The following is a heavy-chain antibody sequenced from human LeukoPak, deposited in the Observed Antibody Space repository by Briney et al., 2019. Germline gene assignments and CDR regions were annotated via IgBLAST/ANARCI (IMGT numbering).Heavy chain of an antibody. CDR3: AKVAYSSGWYGGLDY. Sequence: GGSLRLSCAASGFTVSSNYMSWVRQAPGKGLEWVSVIYSGGSTYYADSVKGRFTISRDNSKNTLYLQMNSLRAEDTAVYYCAKVAYSSGWYGGLDYWGQGTLVTVSS. J-gene: IGHJ4*02. V-gene: IGHV3-53*01. CDR2: IYSGGST. D-gene: IGHD6-19*01. CDR1: GFTVSSNY.